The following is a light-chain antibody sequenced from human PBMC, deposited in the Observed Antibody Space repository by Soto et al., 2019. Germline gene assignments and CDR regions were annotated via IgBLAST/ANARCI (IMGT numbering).Light chain of an antibody. CDR1: QSVSSSY. V-gene: IGKV3-20*01. CDR3: QQYVSSLT. CDR2: GAS. J-gene: IGKJ4*01. Sequence: EIVLTQSPGTLSLSPGERATLSCRASQSVSSSYLAWYQQKPGQAPRLLIYGASSRATGIPDRFSGSGSGTDFTLTISRLEPEDFAVYSCQQYVSSLTFGGGTKV.